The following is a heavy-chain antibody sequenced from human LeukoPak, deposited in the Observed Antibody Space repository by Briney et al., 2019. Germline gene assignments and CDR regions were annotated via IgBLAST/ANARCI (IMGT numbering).Heavy chain of an antibody. CDR2: MNPNSGNT. CDR1: GYTFTSYD. Sequence: ASVKVSCKASGYTFTSYDINWVRQATGQGLEWMGWMNPNSGNTGYAQKFQGRVTMTRNTSMSTAYMELSSLRSEDTAVYYCARGRRYYYDSSGYYYSRYFDYWGQGTLVTVSS. V-gene: IGHV1-8*01. D-gene: IGHD3-22*01. CDR3: ARGRRYYYDSSGYYYSRYFDY. J-gene: IGHJ4*02.